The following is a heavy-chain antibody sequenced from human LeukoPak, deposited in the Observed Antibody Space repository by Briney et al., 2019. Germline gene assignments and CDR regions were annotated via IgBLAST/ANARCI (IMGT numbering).Heavy chain of an antibody. CDR2: INSDGSSS. CDR1: GFTFSSYW. Sequence: GGSLRLSCAASGFTFSSYWMHWVRQAPGKGLVWVSRINSDGSSSTYADSVKGRFTISRDNAKNTLYLQMNSLRAEDTAVYYYARDSGYSSGWYEDHYYYGMDVWGQGTTVTVSS. V-gene: IGHV3-74*01. D-gene: IGHD6-19*01. CDR3: ARDSGYSSGWYEDHYYYGMDV. J-gene: IGHJ6*02.